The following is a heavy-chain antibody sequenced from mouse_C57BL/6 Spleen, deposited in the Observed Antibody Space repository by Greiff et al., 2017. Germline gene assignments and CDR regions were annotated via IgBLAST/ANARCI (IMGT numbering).Heavy chain of an antibody. Sequence: DVKLEESGPGLVKPSQSLSLTCSVTGYSITSGYYWNWIRQFPGNKLEWMGNISYDGSNNYNPSLKTRISITRDTSKHQFCLKLNSVTTEDTDTYDCAREGSITTVVPFAYWGQGTLVTVAA. CDR3: AREGSITTVVPFAY. V-gene: IGHV3-6*01. J-gene: IGHJ3*01. D-gene: IGHD1-1*01. CDR1: GYSITSGYY. CDR2: ISYDGSN.